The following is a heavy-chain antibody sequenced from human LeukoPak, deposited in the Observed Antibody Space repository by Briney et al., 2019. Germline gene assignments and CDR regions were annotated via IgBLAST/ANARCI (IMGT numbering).Heavy chain of an antibody. J-gene: IGHJ3*02. CDR1: GGSISSYY. V-gene: IGHV4-4*08. CDR2: IYTSGST. D-gene: IGHD6-19*01. Sequence: SETLSLTCTVSGGSISSYYWSWIRQPPGKGLEWIGHIYTSGSTNYNPSLKSRVTISVDTSKNQFSLKLSSVTAADTAVYYCARLRAAVAGTAGAFDIWGQGTMVTVSS. CDR3: ARLRAAVAGTAGAFDI.